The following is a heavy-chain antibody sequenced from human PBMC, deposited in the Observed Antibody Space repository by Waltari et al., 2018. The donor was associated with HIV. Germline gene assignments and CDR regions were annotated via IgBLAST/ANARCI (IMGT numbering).Heavy chain of an antibody. CDR1: GFNCNKNA. D-gene: IGHD1-1*01. V-gene: IGHV3-33*01. Sequence: QVQVGESGGGVVQPGTSLRLSCAASGFNCNKNAMHWVRQAPGKGLEWVAVIWYDGRNKYYSNSVKGRFSITRDTSKNTLSLEMNSLRAEDTGIYYCARDRTATSRGNGMDVWGPGTTVIVSS. CDR3: ARDRTATSRGNGMDV. CDR2: IWYDGRNK. J-gene: IGHJ6*02.